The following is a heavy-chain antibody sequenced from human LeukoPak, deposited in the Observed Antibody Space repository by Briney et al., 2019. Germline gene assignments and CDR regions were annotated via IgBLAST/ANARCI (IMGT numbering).Heavy chain of an antibody. D-gene: IGHD3-22*01. Sequence: PSETLSLTCTVSGSSITSYYWSWIRQPPGKGLEWIGYIYHSGSTNYNPSLKSRVTISVDTSKNQFSLKLSSVTAADTAVYYCARDYDSSGYYGNWGQGTLVTVSS. CDR1: GSSITSYY. V-gene: IGHV4-59*01. CDR2: IYHSGST. J-gene: IGHJ4*02. CDR3: ARDYDSSGYYGN.